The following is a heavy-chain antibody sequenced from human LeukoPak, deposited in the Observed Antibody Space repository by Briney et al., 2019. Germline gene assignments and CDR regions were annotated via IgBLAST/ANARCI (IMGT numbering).Heavy chain of an antibody. CDR2: IKQDGSEK. J-gene: IGHJ4*02. V-gene: IGHV3-7*04. D-gene: IGHD2-2*01. CDR1: GFTFSSYW. CDR3: ARGYCSRTSCEDFDY. Sequence: GGSLRLSCAASGFTFSSYWMNWVRQAPGKGLEWVANIKQDGSEKYYVDSVKGRFTISRDNAKNSLYLQMNSLRAEDTAVYYCARGYCSRTSCEDFDYWGQGTLVTVSS.